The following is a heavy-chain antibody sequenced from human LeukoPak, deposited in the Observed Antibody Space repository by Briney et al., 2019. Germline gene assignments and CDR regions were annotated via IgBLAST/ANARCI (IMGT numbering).Heavy chain of an antibody. CDR2: ISSSGSTI. V-gene: IGHV3-48*03. CDR1: GFTFSSYE. D-gene: IGHD1-26*01. CDR3: ARNGIVGAGYYFDY. J-gene: IGHJ4*02. Sequence: GGSLRLSCAASGFTFSSYEMNWVRQAPGKGLEWVSYISSSGSTIYYADSVKGRFTISRDNAKNSLYLQMNILRAEDTAVYHCARNGIVGAGYYFDYWGQGTLVTVSS.